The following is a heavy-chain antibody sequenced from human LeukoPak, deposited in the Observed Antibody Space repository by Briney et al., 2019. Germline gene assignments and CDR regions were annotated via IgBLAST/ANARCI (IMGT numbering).Heavy chain of an antibody. CDR3: ARGVKTTVVTPSQYYFDY. V-gene: IGHV4-31*03. CDR1: GGSISSGGYY. D-gene: IGHD4-23*01. J-gene: IGHJ4*02. CDR2: IYYSGST. Sequence: PSETLSLTCTVSGGSISSGGYYWSWIRQHPGKGLEWIGYIYYSGSTYYNPSLKSRVTISVDTSKNQFSLKLSSVTAADTAVYYCARGVKTTVVTPSQYYFDYWGQGTLVTVSS.